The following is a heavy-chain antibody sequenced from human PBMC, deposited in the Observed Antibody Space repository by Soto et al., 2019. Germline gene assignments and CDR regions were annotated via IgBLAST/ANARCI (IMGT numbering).Heavy chain of an antibody. V-gene: IGHV1-2*02. CDR1: GYSITGYY. CDR3: ARVAVSGTIDY. D-gene: IGHD6-19*01. CDR2: INPNRGAT. J-gene: IGHJ4*02. Sequence: ASVKVSCKASGYSITGYYLDWVRQAPGHGLEWMGWINPNRGATDYAQKFQGRVTMTRDTSINTAYMELSNLTSDDTAVYYCARVAVSGTIDYWGQGTLVTVSS.